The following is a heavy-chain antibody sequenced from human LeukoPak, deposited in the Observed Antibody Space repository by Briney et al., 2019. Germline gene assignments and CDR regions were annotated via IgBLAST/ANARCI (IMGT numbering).Heavy chain of an antibody. V-gene: IGHV3-30*18. Sequence: PGRSLRLSCAASGFTFSSYGMHWVRQAPGKGLEWVAVISYDGSNKYYADSVKGRFTISRDNSKNTLYLQMNSLRAEGTAVYYCAKDRRQWQEIDYWGQGTLVTVSS. CDR1: GFTFSSYG. CDR3: AKDRRQWQEIDY. D-gene: IGHD6-19*01. J-gene: IGHJ4*02. CDR2: ISYDGSNK.